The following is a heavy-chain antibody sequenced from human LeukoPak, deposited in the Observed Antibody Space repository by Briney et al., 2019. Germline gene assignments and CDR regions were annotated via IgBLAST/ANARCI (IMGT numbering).Heavy chain of an antibody. CDR1: GFTFSSYA. CDR3: ARGRAMIASNYFDY. V-gene: IGHV3-30*04. J-gene: IGHJ4*02. CDR2: ISYDGSNK. D-gene: IGHD3-22*01. Sequence: GRSLRLSCAASGFTFSSYAMHWVRQAPGKGLEWVAVISYDGSNKYYADSVKGRFTISRDNSKNTLYLQMNSLRAEDTAVYYCARGRAMIASNYFDYWGQGTLVTVSS.